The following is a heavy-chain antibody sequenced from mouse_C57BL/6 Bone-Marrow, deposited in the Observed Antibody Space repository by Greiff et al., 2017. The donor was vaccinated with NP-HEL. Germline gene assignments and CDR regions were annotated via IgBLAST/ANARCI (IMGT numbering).Heavy chain of an antibody. V-gene: IGHV1-63*01. CDR3: ARKGDYDGFDY. CDR2: IYPGGGYT. D-gene: IGHD2-4*01. CDR1: GYTFTSYW. Sequence: VQLQQSGAELVRPGTSVKMSCKASGYTFTSYWIGWAKQRPGHGLEWIGDIYPGGGYTNYNEKFKGKATLTADKSSSTAYMQFSSLTSEDSAIYYCARKGDYDGFDYWGQGTTLTVSS. J-gene: IGHJ2*01.